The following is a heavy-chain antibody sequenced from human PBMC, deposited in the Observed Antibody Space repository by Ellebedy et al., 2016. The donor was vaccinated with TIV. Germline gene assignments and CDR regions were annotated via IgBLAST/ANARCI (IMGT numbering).Heavy chain of an antibody. CDR3: ARSRGYTDGFDF. Sequence: GGSLRLSCVASGFDFSAHWIHWVRQVPGTGLMWVSRINDDGSRATYAESVEGRFTVSRDNAKDTVFLQMNSLRVDDTAVYYCARSRGYTDGFDFWGHGTLVTVAS. CDR2: INDDGSRA. D-gene: IGHD5-12*01. J-gene: IGHJ4*01. CDR1: GFDFSAHW. V-gene: IGHV3-74*01.